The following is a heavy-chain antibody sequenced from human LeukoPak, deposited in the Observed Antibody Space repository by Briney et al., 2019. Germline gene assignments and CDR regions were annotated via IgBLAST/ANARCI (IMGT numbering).Heavy chain of an antibody. CDR3: VKVLRPNSFLLDY. Sequence: PGRSLRLSCAASGFTFSSYAMHWVRQTPGTGLEWVAVIWYDGSDKFYADSVKGRFTISRDNSKNTLYLQMNSLRAKDTAVYHCVKVLRPNSFLLDYWGQGTLVTVSP. J-gene: IGHJ4*02. V-gene: IGHV3-33*06. CDR1: GFTFSSYA. CDR2: IWYDGSDK. D-gene: IGHD1-26*01.